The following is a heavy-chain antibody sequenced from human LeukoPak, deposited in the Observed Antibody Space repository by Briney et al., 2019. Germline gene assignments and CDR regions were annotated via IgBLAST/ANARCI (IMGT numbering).Heavy chain of an antibody. CDR3: ASLRCSNTRCEGSYNWFDP. D-gene: IGHD2-2*01. CDR2: IYTSGST. Sequence: PSETLSLTCTVSGGSISNYYWSWIRQPAGKGLEWIGRIYTSGSTNYNPSLKSRVTMSVDTSKNQFSLQLNSVTAADTAVYYCASLRCSNTRCEGSYNWFDPWGQGTLVTVSS. V-gene: IGHV4-4*07. CDR1: GGSISNYY. J-gene: IGHJ5*02.